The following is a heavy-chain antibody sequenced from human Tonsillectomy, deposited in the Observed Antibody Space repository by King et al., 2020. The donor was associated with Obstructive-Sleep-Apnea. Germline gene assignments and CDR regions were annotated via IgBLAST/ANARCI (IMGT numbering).Heavy chain of an antibody. CDR3: ARGVYTMVRGVSCFDY. CDR2: IKQDGSEK. V-gene: IGHV3-7*01. Sequence: DVQLVESGGGLVQPGGSLRLSCAASGFTFSSYWMSWVRQAPGKGLEWVANIKQDGSEKYYVDSVKGRFTISIDNAKNSLYLQMNSLRAEDTAVYYCARGVYTMVRGVSCFDYWGQGTLVTVSS. CDR1: GFTFSSYW. D-gene: IGHD3-10*01. J-gene: IGHJ4*02.